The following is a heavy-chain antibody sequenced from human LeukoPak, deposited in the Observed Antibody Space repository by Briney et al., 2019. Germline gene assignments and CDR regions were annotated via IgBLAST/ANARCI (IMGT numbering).Heavy chain of an antibody. J-gene: IGHJ4*02. CDR1: GDSVSSNSVV. Sequence: SQTLSLTCAISGDSVSSNSVVWTWIRQSPSRGLEWLGRTFYTSKWDHDYATSVKSRISINPDTSKNQFSLQLNSVTPDDTAVYFCARERLDISGYYLDSWGQGTLVIVSS. CDR2: TFYTSKWDH. CDR3: ARERLDISGYYLDS. D-gene: IGHD6-19*01. V-gene: IGHV6-1*01.